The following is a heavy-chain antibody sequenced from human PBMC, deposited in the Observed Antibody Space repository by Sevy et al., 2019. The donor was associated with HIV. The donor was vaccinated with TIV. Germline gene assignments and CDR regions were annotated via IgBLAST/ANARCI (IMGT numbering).Heavy chain of an antibody. J-gene: IGHJ1*01. D-gene: IGHD1-1*01. CDR1: GFTFNRYS. V-gene: IGHV3-30*04. CDR2: ISFDASNK. CDR3: ASERLSSDVAENFQN. Sequence: GGSLRLSCAASGFTFNRYSMHWVRQAPGKGLEWVATISFDASNKHYADSVKGRFTISRDNFQNSLFLQMNSLRPEDTAVYYCASERLSSDVAENFQNWGQGTLVTVSS.